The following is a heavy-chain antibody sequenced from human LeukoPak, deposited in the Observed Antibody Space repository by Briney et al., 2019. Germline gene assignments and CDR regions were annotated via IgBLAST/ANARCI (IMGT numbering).Heavy chain of an antibody. CDR1: GFTVSSNY. J-gene: IGHJ3*02. CDR2: IYSGGST. CDR3: ARDSLSDNAFDI. Sequence: GGSLRLSCAASGFTVSSNYMSWVRQAPGKGLEWVSVIYSGGSTYYADSVKGRFTISRDNSKNTLYLQMNSLRAEDTAVYYCARDSLSDNAFDIWGQGTMVTVSS. V-gene: IGHV3-66*01.